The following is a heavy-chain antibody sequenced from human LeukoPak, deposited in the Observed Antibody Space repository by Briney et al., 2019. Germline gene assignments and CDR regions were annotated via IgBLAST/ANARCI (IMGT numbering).Heavy chain of an antibody. CDR1: GGSFSGYY. D-gene: IGHD2-21*02. J-gene: IGHJ4*02. Sequence: SETLSLTCAVYGGSFSGYYWSWIRQPPGKGLEWIGEINHSGSTNYNPSLKSRVTISVDTSKNQFSLKLSSVTAADTAVYYCASPDLASAHCGGDCHTGAYWGQGTLVTVSS. CDR3: ASPDLASAHCGGDCHTGAY. V-gene: IGHV4-34*01. CDR2: INHSGST.